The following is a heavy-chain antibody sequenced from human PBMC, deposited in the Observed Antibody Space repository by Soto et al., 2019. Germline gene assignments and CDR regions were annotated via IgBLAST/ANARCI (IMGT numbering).Heavy chain of an antibody. CDR1: GGSFSGYY. Sequence: PSETLSLTCAVYGGSFSGYYWSWIRQPPGKGLEWIGEINHSGSTNYNPSLKSRVTISVDTSKNQFSLKLSSVTAADTAVYYCARGPQIGYCSGGSCNGPQGAIDYWGQGTLVTVSS. V-gene: IGHV4-34*01. D-gene: IGHD2-15*01. CDR3: ARGPQIGYCSGGSCNGPQGAIDY. J-gene: IGHJ4*02. CDR2: INHSGST.